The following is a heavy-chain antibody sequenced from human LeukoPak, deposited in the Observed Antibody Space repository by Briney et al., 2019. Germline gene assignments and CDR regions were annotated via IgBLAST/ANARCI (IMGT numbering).Heavy chain of an antibody. CDR2: MNPNSGNT. V-gene: IGHV1-8*02. J-gene: IGHJ4*02. CDR1: GGTFSSYA. Sequence: ASVKVSCKASGGTFSSYAISWVRQAPGQGLEWMGWMNPNSGNTGYAQKFQGRVTMTRNTSISTAYMALSSLISEDTAVYYCARAIRNQLLSDHWGPGTLVTVSS. CDR3: ARAIRNQLLSDH. D-gene: IGHD2-2*01.